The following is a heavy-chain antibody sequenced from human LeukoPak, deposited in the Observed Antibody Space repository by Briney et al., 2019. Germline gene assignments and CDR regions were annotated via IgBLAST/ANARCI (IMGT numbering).Heavy chain of an antibody. V-gene: IGHV3-23*01. CDR2: ITGSGGST. CDR1: GFTFSSYG. CDR3: ARVITVYNDYEEVAEYFQH. Sequence: GGSLRLSCAASGFTFSSYGMSWVRQAPGKGLEWVSAITGSGGSTYYADSVKGRFTISRDNSKNSLYLQMNSLRAEDTAVYYCARVITVYNDYEEVAEYFQHWGQGTLVIVSS. J-gene: IGHJ1*01. D-gene: IGHD4-17*01.